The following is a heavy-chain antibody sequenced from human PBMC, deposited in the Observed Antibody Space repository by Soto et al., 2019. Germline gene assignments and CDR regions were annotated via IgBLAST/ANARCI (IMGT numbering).Heavy chain of an antibody. V-gene: IGHV1-18*01. Sequence: QVQLVQSGAEVKKPGASVKVSCKASGYTFTSYGISWVRQAHGQGLEWMGWISAYNGNTNYAQKLQGRVTMTTDTSTSTAYMELRSLRSDDTAVYYCARDRIARARIAVAGGAFDIWGQGTMVTVSS. CDR1: GYTFTSYG. CDR3: ARDRIARARIAVAGGAFDI. J-gene: IGHJ3*02. D-gene: IGHD6-19*01. CDR2: ISAYNGNT.